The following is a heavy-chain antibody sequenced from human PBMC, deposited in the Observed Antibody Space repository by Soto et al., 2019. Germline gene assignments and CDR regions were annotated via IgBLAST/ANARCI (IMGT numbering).Heavy chain of an antibody. D-gene: IGHD3-16*01. V-gene: IGHV3-21*01. CDR2: ISSRSSYI. CDR3: ARGDVGDYYGMDV. J-gene: IGHJ6*02. Sequence: EVQLVESGGGLVKPGGSLRLSCAASGFTFSIYSMNWVRQAPGKGLEWVSSISSRSSYICYADSVKGRFTISRDNAKNSLYMQMTSLRAEDTAVYYCARGDVGDYYGMDVWGQGTTVTVSS. CDR1: GFTFSIYS.